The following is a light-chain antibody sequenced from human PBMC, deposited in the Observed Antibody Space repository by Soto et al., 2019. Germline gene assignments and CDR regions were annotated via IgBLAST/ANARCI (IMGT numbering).Light chain of an antibody. CDR2: DIS. V-gene: IGKV3-20*01. CDR1: QSVDSSY. CDR3: QQCGSSMWT. J-gene: IGKJ1*01. Sequence: EIVLTQSPGTLSLSPGERATLSCRASQSVDSSYLAWYQQKPGQAPRLLIYDISSRATGIPYRFSGSGSGTDFTLTISRLEPEDFAVYYCQQCGSSMWTFGQGTKVEIK.